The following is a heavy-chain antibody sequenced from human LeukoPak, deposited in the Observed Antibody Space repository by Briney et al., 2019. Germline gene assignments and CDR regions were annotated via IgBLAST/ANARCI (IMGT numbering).Heavy chain of an antibody. CDR1: GGSFSGYY. D-gene: IGHD3-3*01. CDR3: ARATYYDFWSGWYYFDY. Sequence: PSETLSLTCAVYGGSFSGYYWSWIRQPPGKGLEWIGEINHSGSTNYNPSLKSRVTISVDRSKNQFSLKLSSVTAADTAVYYCARATYYDFWSGWYYFDYWGQGTLVTVSS. J-gene: IGHJ4*02. CDR2: INHSGST. V-gene: IGHV4-34*01.